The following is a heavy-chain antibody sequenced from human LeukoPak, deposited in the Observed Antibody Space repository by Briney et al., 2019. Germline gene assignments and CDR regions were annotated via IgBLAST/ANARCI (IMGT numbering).Heavy chain of an antibody. D-gene: IGHD3-9*01. J-gene: IGHJ6*02. CDR3: ARLNYDIYYYYGMDV. V-gene: IGHV1-18*01. CDR1: GYTFTSYG. Sequence: ASVKVSCKASGYTFTSYGISWVRQAPGQGLEWMGWISAYNGNTNYAQKLQGRVTMTTDTSTSTAYMELRSLRSDDTAVYYCARLNYDIYYYYGMDVWGQGTTVTVSS. CDR2: ISAYNGNT.